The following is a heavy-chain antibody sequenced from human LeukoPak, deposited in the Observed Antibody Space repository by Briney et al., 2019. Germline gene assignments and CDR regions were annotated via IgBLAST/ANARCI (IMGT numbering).Heavy chain of an antibody. D-gene: IGHD2-21*01. V-gene: IGHV4-34*01. CDR3: ARAPQRSYQHNWFDP. CDR2: INHSGST. Sequence: SETLSLTCAVYGGPFSGYYWSWVRQPPGKGLEWIGEINHSGSTNYNPSLKSRVTISVDTSKNQFSLKLSSVTAADTAVYYCARAPQRSYQHNWFDPWGQGTLVTVSS. J-gene: IGHJ5*02. CDR1: GGPFSGYY.